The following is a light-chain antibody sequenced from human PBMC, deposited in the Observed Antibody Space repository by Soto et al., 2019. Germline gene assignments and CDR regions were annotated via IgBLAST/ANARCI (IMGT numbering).Light chain of an antibody. V-gene: IGKV3-20*01. J-gene: IGKJ2*01. CDR2: GAS. CDR3: QQDGGSPYT. CDR1: QSVRSNY. Sequence: EIVLTQSPGTLSLSPGESATLSCRASQSVRSNYLAWYEQKPGQAPRLLIYGASSRATGIPDRLSGTVSGTDFTLTISRQEPEDFVVYSCQQDGGSPYTFGRGNKLEIK.